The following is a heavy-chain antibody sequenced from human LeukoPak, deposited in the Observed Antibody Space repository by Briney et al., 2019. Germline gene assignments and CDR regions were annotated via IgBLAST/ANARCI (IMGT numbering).Heavy chain of an antibody. CDR3: ARVGATIYEDAFDI. J-gene: IGHJ3*02. V-gene: IGHV4-59*01. CDR1: GGSISSYY. Sequence: TPSETLSLTCTVSGGSISSYYWSWIRQPPGKGLEWIGYIYYSGSTNYNPSLKSRVTISVDTSKNQFSLKLSSVTAADTAVYYRARVGATIYEDAFDIWGQGTMVTVSS. D-gene: IGHD5-24*01. CDR2: IYYSGST.